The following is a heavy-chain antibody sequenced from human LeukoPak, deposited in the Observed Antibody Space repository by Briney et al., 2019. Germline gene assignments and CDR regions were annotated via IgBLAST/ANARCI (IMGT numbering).Heavy chain of an antibody. D-gene: IGHD5-18*01. CDR2: IYYSGST. CDR1: GGSISSYY. CDR3: ARPGVGSGRYGAFDI. Sequence: SETLSLTCTVSGGSISSYYWSWIRQPLGKGLEWIGYIYYSGSTNYNPSLKSRVTISVDTSKNQFSLKLSSVTAADTAVYYCARPGVGSGRYGAFDIWGQGTMVTVSS. J-gene: IGHJ3*02. V-gene: IGHV4-59*08.